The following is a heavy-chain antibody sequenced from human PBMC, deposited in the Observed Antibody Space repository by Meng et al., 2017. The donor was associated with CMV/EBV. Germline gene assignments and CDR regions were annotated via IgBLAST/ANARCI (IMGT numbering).Heavy chain of an antibody. CDR2: ISAYNGKT. D-gene: IGHD5-24*01. J-gene: IGHJ5*02. V-gene: IGHV1-18*01. Sequence: QPLMVASTPEIKQPGASVKVSCKASVFPFTTYGITWVTQSPGQVLGGMGWISAYNGKTEYPQSLQGRVTMTTDNTPRPAYMELRSLRADDTAVYYCAKWGQSRDWPPDPFDPWGQGTLVTVSS. CDR1: VFPFTTYG. CDR3: AKWGQSRDWPPDPFDP.